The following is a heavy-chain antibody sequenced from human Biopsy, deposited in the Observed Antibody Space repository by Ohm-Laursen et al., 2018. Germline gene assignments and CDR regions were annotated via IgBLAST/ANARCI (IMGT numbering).Heavy chain of an antibody. V-gene: IGHV4-31*03. CDR2: IYHSGTT. J-gene: IGHJ4*02. D-gene: IGHD1-26*01. CDR1: GDSISVDGYY. Sequence: TLSLTCTVSGDSISVDGYYWAWIRQLPGKGLDWIGYIYHSGTTYYNPSLKSRLTISVDTSKNEFSLRLTSVTAADTAVYFCATFRASWDTTQGGDYWGQGTLVTVSS. CDR3: ATFRASWDTTQGGDY.